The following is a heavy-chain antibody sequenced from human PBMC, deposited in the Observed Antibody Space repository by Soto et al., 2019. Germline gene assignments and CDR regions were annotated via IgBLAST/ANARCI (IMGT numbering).Heavy chain of an antibody. D-gene: IGHD3-3*01. CDR1: GFTFSSYG. CDR3: AKEGGYDFWSGLVLGHNWFDT. V-gene: IGHV3-30*18. Sequence: PGGSLRLSCAASGFTFSSYGMHWVRQAPGKGLEWVAVISYDGSNKYYADSVKGRFTISRDNSKNTLYLQMNSLRAEDTAVYYCAKEGGYDFWSGLVLGHNWFDTWGQGTLVTVSS. CDR2: ISYDGSNK. J-gene: IGHJ5*02.